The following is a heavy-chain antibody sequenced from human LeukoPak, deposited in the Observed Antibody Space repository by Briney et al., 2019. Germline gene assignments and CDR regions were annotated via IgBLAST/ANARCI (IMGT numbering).Heavy chain of an antibody. CDR3: ARARSAAYYRDYFDY. J-gene: IGHJ4*02. V-gene: IGHV4-4*07. D-gene: IGHD3-22*01. CDR1: SGSISSYY. CDR2: IYNSGNT. Sequence: SETLSLTCTVSSGSISSYYWSWIRQPAGKGLEWNGRIYNSGNTNYNPSLKSRVTMSVDTSKNRFSLKLTSVTAADTALYYCARARSAAYYRDYFDYWGQGILVTVYS.